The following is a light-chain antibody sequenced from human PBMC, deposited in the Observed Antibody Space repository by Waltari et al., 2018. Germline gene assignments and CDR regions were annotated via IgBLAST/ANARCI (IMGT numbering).Light chain of an antibody. CDR3: HVWEGTSHPCV. J-gene: IGLJ1*01. V-gene: IGLV3-21*02. CDR1: NFDEVI. CDR2: DYV. Sequence: LTQPPSVSVAPGQTAKLPCEGVNFDEVILPWYQHRPGQAPVLLIYDYVNRAPGLPDRFSGSKSETTATLTISRLEAGDEADYYCHVWEGTSHPCVFGTGTKVAV.